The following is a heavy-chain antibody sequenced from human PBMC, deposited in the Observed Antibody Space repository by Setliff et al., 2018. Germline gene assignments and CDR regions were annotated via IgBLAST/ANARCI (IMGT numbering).Heavy chain of an antibody. Sequence: ASVKVSCKASGYILSSYAMHWVRQAPGQRLEWMGWINAGNGNTKYSQNFQGRGTITRDTSASTAYMELSSLTSEDTAIYYCARGDVYSGSYYHFDYWGQGTLVTVSS. D-gene: IGHD1-26*01. V-gene: IGHV1-3*01. CDR2: INAGNGNT. CDR1: GYILSSYA. CDR3: ARGDVYSGSYYHFDY. J-gene: IGHJ4*02.